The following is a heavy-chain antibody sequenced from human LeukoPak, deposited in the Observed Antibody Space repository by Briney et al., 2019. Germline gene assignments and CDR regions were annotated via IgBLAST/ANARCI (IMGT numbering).Heavy chain of an antibody. CDR1: GGSFSAYY. J-gene: IGHJ5*02. CDR3: ARGESRLEWYPLRWFDP. CDR2: INHSGST. D-gene: IGHD3-3*01. V-gene: IGHV4-34*01. Sequence: SETLSLNCAVYGGSFSAYYWSWVRQPPGKGLEWIGEINHSGSTNYNPSLKSRVTMSVDTSKNQFSLKLSSVTAADTAVYYCARGESRLEWYPLRWFDPWGQGTLVTVSS.